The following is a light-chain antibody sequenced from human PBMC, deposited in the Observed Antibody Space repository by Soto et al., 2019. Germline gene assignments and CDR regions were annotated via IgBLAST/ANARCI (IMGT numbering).Light chain of an antibody. J-gene: IGKJ4*01. CDR1: KNIRTY. CDR3: QQFSSYPLT. CDR2: AES. Sequence: DIHMTESPYSLAASVGDSVTITCRASKNIRTYLNWYQLKPGKPARHLIYAESSLQSGVPSRFSGSGSGTDFTLTISRLEPEDFAVYYCQQFSSYPLTFGGGTKVDIK. V-gene: IGKV1-39*01.